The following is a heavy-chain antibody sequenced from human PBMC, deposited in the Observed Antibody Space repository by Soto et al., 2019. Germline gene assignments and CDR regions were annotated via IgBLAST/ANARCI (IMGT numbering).Heavy chain of an antibody. CDR2: IIPIFGTA. J-gene: IGHJ6*02. Sequence: QVQLVQSGAEVKKPGSSVKVSCKASGGTFSSYAISWVRQAPGQGLEWMGGIIPIFGTANYAQKFQGRVTITADESTSTAYMELSSLRSEDTAVYYCARILLWFGELSRYGMDVWGQGTTVTVSS. V-gene: IGHV1-69*01. CDR1: GGTFSSYA. CDR3: ARILLWFGELSRYGMDV. D-gene: IGHD3-10*01.